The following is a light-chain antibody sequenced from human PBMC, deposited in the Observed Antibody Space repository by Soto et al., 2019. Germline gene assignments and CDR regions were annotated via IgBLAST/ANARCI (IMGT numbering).Light chain of an antibody. Sequence: DIQMTQSPASLSVSVGERVTITCRASQGISNFLAWYQHKPGQVPKLLIYAASTMASGVPSRFSGSGSGTDFTLTISSLQSEDVATYYCQQYNSAPSHTFGGGTKLEIK. CDR2: AAS. V-gene: IGKV1-27*01. CDR1: QGISNF. J-gene: IGKJ4*01. CDR3: QQYNSAPSHT.